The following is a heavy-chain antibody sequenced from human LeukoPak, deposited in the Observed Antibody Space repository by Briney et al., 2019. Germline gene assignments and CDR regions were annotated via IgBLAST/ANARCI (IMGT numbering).Heavy chain of an antibody. J-gene: IGHJ4*02. V-gene: IGHV3-23*01. CDR1: GFTFSSYA. CDR3: AKGYSSSWYVYFDY. Sequence: GGSLRLSCAASGFTFSSYAMSWVRQAAGKRLEWVSAISGSGGSTYYADSVKGRFTISRDNSKNTLYLQMNSLRAEDTAVYYCAKGYSSSWYVYFDYWGQGTLVTVSS. CDR2: ISGSGGST. D-gene: IGHD6-13*01.